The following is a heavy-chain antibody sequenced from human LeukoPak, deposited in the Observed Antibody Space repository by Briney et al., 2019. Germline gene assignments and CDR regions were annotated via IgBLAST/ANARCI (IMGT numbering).Heavy chain of an antibody. V-gene: IGHV3-30-3*01. Sequence: GGSLRLSCAASGFTFSSYAMHWVRQAPGKGLEWVAVISYDGSNKYYADSVKGRFTISRDNSKNTLYLQMNSLRAEDTAVYYCARDRVGATDYFDYWGQGTLVTASS. CDR1: GFTFSSYA. CDR3: ARDRVGATDYFDY. D-gene: IGHD1-26*01. CDR2: ISYDGSNK. J-gene: IGHJ4*02.